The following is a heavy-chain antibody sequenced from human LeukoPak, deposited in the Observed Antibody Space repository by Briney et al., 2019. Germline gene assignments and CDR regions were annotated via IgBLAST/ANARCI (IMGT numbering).Heavy chain of an antibody. V-gene: IGHV1-3*01. D-gene: IGHD3-22*01. J-gene: IGHJ6*02. CDR2: INAGNGNT. CDR3: ARDLDSSREDV. CDR1: GYTFISYA. Sequence: GASVKVSCKASGYTFISYAMHWVRQAPGQRLEWMGWINAGNGNTKYSQKFQGRGTITRDTSASTVYMELSSLRSEDKAVYYCARDLDSSREDVWGQGTTVTVSS.